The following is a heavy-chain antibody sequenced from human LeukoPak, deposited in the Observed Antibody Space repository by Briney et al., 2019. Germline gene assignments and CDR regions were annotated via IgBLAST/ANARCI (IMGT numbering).Heavy chain of an antibody. J-gene: IGHJ4*02. Sequence: SETLSLTCTVSGGSISSSSYYWGWIRQPPGKGLEWIGSIYYSGSTYYNPSLKSRVTISVDTSKNQFSLKLSSVTAADTAVYYCARLTGTSYWGQGTLVTVSS. CDR2: IYYSGST. CDR3: ARLTGTSY. CDR1: GGSISSSSYY. V-gene: IGHV4-39*07. D-gene: IGHD1-20*01.